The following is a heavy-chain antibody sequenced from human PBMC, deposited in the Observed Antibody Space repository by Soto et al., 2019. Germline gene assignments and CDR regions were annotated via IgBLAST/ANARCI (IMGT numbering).Heavy chain of an antibody. V-gene: IGHV4-31*03. CDR3: AKFGVIGGWFDP. D-gene: IGHD3-10*01. J-gene: IGHJ5*02. CDR2: IYNSGST. CDR1: GGSISSGDYY. Sequence: SETLSLTCTVPGGSISSGDYYWSWIRQHPGKGLEWIGHIYNSGSTYYNPSLKSRVTISVDTSKNQFSLKLSSVTAAYTAVYYCAKFGVIGGWFDPWGQGTLVTV.